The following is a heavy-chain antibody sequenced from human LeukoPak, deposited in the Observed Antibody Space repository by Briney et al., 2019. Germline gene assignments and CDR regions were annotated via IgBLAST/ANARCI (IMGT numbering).Heavy chain of an antibody. CDR2: INPNSADT. J-gene: IGHJ4*02. V-gene: IGHV1-2*02. Sequence: ASMKVSCKASGYTFTGYYMHWVRQAPGQGLEWMGWINPNSADTHYAQKFQGRVTMTRDTSISTAYMELSRLRSEDTAVYSCARGRGPNDYWGQGTLVTVSS. D-gene: IGHD3-10*01. CDR1: GYTFTGYY. CDR3: ARGRGPNDY.